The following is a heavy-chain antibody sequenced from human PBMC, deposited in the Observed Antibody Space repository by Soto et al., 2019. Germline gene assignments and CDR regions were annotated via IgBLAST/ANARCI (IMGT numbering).Heavy chain of an antibody. CDR3: ARSVGCYYDSSGYSRVGYFDY. J-gene: IGHJ4*02. V-gene: IGHV1-18*04. D-gene: IGHD3-22*01. CDR1: GYTFTSYG. Sequence: ASVKVSCKASGYTFTSYGISWVRQAPGQGLEWMGWISAYNGNTNYAQKLQGRVTMTTDTSTSTAYMELRSLRSDDTAVYYCARSVGCYYDSSGYSRVGYFDYWGQGTLVTVSS. CDR2: ISAYNGNT.